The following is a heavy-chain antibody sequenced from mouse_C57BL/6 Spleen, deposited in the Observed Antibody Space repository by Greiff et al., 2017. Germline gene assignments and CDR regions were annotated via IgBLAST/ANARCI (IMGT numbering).Heavy chain of an antibody. CDR2: IYPSDSET. CDR1: GYTFTSYW. V-gene: IGHV1-61*01. Sequence: QVQLQQPGAELVRPGSSVKLSCKASGYTFTSYWMDWVKQRPGQGLEWIGNIYPSDSETHYNQKFKDKATLTVDKSSSTAYMQLNSLTSEDSSVYYCARFLVFADWGQGTLVTASA. J-gene: IGHJ3*01. CDR3: ARFLVFAD.